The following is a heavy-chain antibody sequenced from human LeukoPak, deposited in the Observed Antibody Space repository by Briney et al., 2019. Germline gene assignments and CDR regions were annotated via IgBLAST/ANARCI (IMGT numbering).Heavy chain of an antibody. CDR2: IHNNGDI. J-gene: IGHJ4*02. CDR3: GRWGYFDSGNYFVVDY. CDR1: GDSIRSYY. Sequence: SETLSLTCIVSGDSIRSYYWTWIRQAPGKALEWIGHIHNNGDIAYNFSLKSRVTISMDTSRNQFSLKLSSVTAADTAVYYCGRWGYFDSGNYFVVDYWGQGTVATVSS. D-gene: IGHD3-22*01. V-gene: IGHV4-59*01.